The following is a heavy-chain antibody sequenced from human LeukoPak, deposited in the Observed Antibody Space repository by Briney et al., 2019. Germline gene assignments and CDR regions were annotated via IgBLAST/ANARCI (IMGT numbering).Heavy chain of an antibody. CDR3: ERDLIAVAGTRYYYFDY. V-gene: IGHV4-4*07. CDR1: GGSISSYY. J-gene: IGHJ4*02. CDR2: IYTSGST. Sequence: KPSETLSLTCTVSGGSISSYYWSWIRQPAGKGLEWIGRIYTSGSTNYNPSLKSRVTMSVDTSKNQFSLKLSSVTAADTAVYYCERDLIAVAGTRYYYFDYWGQGTLVTVSS. D-gene: IGHD6-19*01.